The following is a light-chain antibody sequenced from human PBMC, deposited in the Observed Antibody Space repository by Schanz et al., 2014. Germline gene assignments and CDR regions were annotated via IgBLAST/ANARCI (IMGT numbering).Light chain of an antibody. CDR1: SSDVGGYNY. CDR3: SSYAGSNKFVV. Sequence: QSALTQPPSASGSPGQSVTISCTGTSSDVGGYNYVSWYQQHPGKAPKLIIYEVSKRPSGVPDRFSASKSGNTASLTVSGLQAEDEADYYCSSYAGSNKFVVFGGGTKLTVL. CDR2: EVS. V-gene: IGLV2-8*01. J-gene: IGLJ3*02.